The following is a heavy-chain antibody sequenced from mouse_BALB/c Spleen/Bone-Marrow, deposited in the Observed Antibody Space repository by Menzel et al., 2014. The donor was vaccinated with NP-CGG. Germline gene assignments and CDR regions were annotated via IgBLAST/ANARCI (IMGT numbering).Heavy chain of an antibody. J-gene: IGHJ4*01. D-gene: IGHD2-4*01. Sequence: EVMLVESGGGLVQPGGSRKLSCAASGFTFSRSGMHWVRQAPEKGLEWVAYISSGSSTIYYADTMKGRFTISRDNPKNTPYLQMSSQRSEDTAMYYAAKSRHTMSTSGAFDYWGQGTSVTVSS. V-gene: IGHV5-17*02. CDR2: ISSGSSTI. CDR3: AKSRHTMSTSGAFDY. CDR1: GFTFSRSG.